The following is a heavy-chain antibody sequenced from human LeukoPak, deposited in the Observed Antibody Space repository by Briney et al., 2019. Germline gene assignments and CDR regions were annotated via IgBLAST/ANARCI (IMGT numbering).Heavy chain of an antibody. J-gene: IGHJ5*02. CDR3: ARSPGTTVTTWNWFDP. V-gene: IGHV4-4*07. Sequence: SETLSLTCTVSGGSISSYYWSWIRQPAGKGLEWVGRIYTSGSTNYNPSLESRVTMSVDTSKNQFSLKLSSVTAADTAVYYCARSPGTTVTTWNWFDPWGQGTLVTVSS. CDR2: IYTSGST. D-gene: IGHD4-17*01. CDR1: GGSISSYY.